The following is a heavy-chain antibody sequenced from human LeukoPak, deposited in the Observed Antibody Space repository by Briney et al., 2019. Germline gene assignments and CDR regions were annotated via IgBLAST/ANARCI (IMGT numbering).Heavy chain of an antibody. CDR3: ARDYELGTPGSAYEFFDY. V-gene: IGHV1-2*02. CDR1: GYTFTDHF. D-gene: IGHD3-10*01. CDR2: INPNSGGT. Sequence: ASVKVSCKASGYTFTDHFMQWVRHAPGQGREWMGWINPNSGGTSYAQKFKGRVTMASDTSISTVYMELSRLGSDDTAVYYCARDYELGTPGSAYEFFDYWGQGTLVTVSS. J-gene: IGHJ4*02.